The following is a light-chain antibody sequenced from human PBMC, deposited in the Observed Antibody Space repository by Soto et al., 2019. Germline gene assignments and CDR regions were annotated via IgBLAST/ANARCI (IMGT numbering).Light chain of an antibody. CDR3: LLFHSGAYV. CDR1: TGAVTTGHY. V-gene: IGLV7-46*01. Sequence: QAVVTQEPSVTVDPGGTVTLTCGISTGAVTTGHYHYWFQQKPGQAPRTLIFDTNYKHSWTPDRFSGSLLGGQAALPLSGAHPEDEAEYYCLLFHSGAYVFGTGTKLTVL. CDR2: DTN. J-gene: IGLJ1*01.